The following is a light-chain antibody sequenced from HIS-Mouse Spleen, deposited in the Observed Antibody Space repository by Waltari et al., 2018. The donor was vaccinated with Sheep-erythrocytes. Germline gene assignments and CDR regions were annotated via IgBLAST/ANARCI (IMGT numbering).Light chain of an antibody. V-gene: IGLV2-11*01. J-gene: IGLJ1*01. CDR2: DVS. Sequence: QSALTQPRSVSGSPGQSVTISCTGTSSDVGGYNYVSWYQQHPGTAPKLMIYDVSNRPAGVPDRFSGSKSGNTASLTISGLQAEDEADYYCCSYAGSYNHVFATGTKVTVL. CDR1: SSDVGGYNY. CDR3: CSYAGSYNHV.